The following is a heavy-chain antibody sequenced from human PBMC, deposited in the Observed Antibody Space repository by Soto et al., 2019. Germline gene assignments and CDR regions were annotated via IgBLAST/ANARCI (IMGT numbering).Heavy chain of an antibody. V-gene: IGHV3-23*01. J-gene: IGHJ6*03. CDR3: AKPRYCSGGSCYPKLTYYYYYMDV. D-gene: IGHD2-15*01. CDR2: ISGSGGST. Sequence: EVQLLESEGGLVQPGGSLRLSCAASGFTFSSYAMSWVRQAPGKGLEWVSAISGSGGSTYYADSVKGRFTISRDNSKNTLYLQMNSLRAEDTAVYYCAKPRYCSGGSCYPKLTYYYYYMDVWGKGTTVTVSS. CDR1: GFTFSSYA.